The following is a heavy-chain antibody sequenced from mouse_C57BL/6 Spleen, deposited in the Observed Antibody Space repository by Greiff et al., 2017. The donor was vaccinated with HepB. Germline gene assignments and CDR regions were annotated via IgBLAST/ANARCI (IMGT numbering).Heavy chain of an antibody. J-gene: IGHJ4*01. CDR1: GYTFTGYW. Sequence: QVQLKQSGAELMKPGASVKLSCKATGYTFTGYWIEWVKQRPGHGLEWIGEILPGSGSTNYNEKFKGKATFTADTSSNTAYMQLSSLTTEDSAIYYCARIGDYYGSSYEAMDYWGQGTSFTVSS. CDR3: ARIGDYYGSSYEAMDY. V-gene: IGHV1-9*01. CDR2: ILPGSGST. D-gene: IGHD1-1*01.